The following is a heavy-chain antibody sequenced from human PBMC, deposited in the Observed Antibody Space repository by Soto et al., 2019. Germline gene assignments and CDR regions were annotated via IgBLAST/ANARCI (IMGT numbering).Heavy chain of an antibody. D-gene: IGHD3-22*01. CDR3: ARQIYDSDTGPNFQYYFDS. CDR2: IDPSDSQT. CDR1: GYSFAGYW. J-gene: IGHJ4*02. V-gene: IGHV5-10-1*01. Sequence: HGESLKISCKGSGYSFAGYWTTWVRQKPGKGLEWMGRIDPSDSQTYYSPSFRGHVTISATKSITTVFLQWSSLRASGTAMYYCARQIYDSDTGPNFQYYFDSWGQGTPVTVSS.